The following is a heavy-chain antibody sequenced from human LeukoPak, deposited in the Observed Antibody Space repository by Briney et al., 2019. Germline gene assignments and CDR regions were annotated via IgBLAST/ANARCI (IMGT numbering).Heavy chain of an antibody. CDR1: GFTFRSYA. CDR3: AKDYDSTGYRYNDY. V-gene: IGHV3-23*01. Sequence: GGSLRLSCAASGFTFRSYAMSWVRQAPGKGLEWVSAISGNGGTTYYAGSVKGRFTISRDNSKNTLYLQMNSLRAEDTAVYYCAKDYDSTGYRYNDYWGQGTLVTVSS. J-gene: IGHJ4*02. D-gene: IGHD3-22*01. CDR2: ISGNGGTT.